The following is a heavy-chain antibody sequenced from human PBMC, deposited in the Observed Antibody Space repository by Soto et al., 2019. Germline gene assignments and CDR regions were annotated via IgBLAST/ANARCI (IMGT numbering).Heavy chain of an antibody. CDR1: GFTFSSYA. V-gene: IGHV3-23*01. Sequence: GGSLRLSCAASGFTFSSYAMSWVRQAPGKGLEWVSAISGSGGSTYYADSVKGRFTTSRDNSKNTLYLQMNSLRAEDTAVYYCARDSTPLQYCSGGSCPDYYYYGMDVWGQGTTVTVSS. D-gene: IGHD2-15*01. J-gene: IGHJ6*02. CDR3: ARDSTPLQYCSGGSCPDYYYYGMDV. CDR2: ISGSGGST.